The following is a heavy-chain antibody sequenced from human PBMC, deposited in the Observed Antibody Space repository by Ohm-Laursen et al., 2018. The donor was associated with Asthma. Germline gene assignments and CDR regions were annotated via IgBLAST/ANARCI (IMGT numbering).Heavy chain of an antibody. CDR3: ARGTFYYESTGYYFFDH. Sequence: SDTLSLTCTVSGGSISSGDFYWSWIRQPPGKGLEWIGYIYYSGITYSNPSLRSRVSISVDTSKNQFSLNLTPVTAADTAVYYCARGTFYYESTGYYFFDHWGQGALVTVSS. CDR1: GGSISSGDFY. J-gene: IGHJ4*02. CDR2: IYYSGIT. V-gene: IGHV4-30-4*02. D-gene: IGHD3-22*01.